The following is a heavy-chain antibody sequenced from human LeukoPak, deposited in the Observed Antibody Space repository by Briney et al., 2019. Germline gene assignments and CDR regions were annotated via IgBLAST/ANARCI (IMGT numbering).Heavy chain of an antibody. CDR1: GGTFSSYA. V-gene: IGHV1-69*04. Sequence: SVKVSCKASGGTFSSYAISWVRQAPGQGLEWMGRIIPILGIANYAQKFQGRVTITADKSTSTAYMELSSLRSEDAAVYYCARDSPDYYDSSGLTFDPWGQGTLVTVSS. CDR2: IIPILGIA. D-gene: IGHD3-22*01. CDR3: ARDSPDYYDSSGLTFDP. J-gene: IGHJ5*02.